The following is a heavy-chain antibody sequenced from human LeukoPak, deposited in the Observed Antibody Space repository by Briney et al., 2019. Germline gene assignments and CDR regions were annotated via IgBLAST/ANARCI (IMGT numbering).Heavy chain of an antibody. CDR1: GFAFSFFA. Sequence: GGSLRLSCEASGFAFSFFAMSWLRQAPGKGLEWVSTISGSGGNTYYADSVKGRFTISRDNSKNTLYLQMNSLRAEDTAVYYCAKDLSSSHVSKYFDYWGRGTLVTVSS. CDR3: AKDLSSSHVSKYFDY. D-gene: IGHD6-6*01. J-gene: IGHJ4*02. V-gene: IGHV3-23*01. CDR2: ISGSGGNT.